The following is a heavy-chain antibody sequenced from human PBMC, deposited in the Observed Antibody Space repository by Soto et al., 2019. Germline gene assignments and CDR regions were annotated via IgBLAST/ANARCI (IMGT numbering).Heavy chain of an antibody. CDR1: GFTFSDSA. CDR2: IRSKPNTDAT. D-gene: IGHD2-15*01. CDR3: TRHVDCSGGSCYSGYYYYMEV. V-gene: IGHV3-73*01. Sequence: GGSLRLSCAASGFTFSDSAMHWVRQASGKGLEWVGRIRSKPNTDATAYAASVKGRFTISRDDSKNTAYLQMNSLKTEDTAVYYCTRHVDCSGGSCYSGYYYYMEVWGKGTSVTVSS. J-gene: IGHJ6*03.